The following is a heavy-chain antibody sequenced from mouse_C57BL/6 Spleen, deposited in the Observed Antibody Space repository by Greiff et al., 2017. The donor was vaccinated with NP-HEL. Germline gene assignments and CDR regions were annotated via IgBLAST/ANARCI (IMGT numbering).Heavy chain of an antibody. CDR1: GFSLTSYG. D-gene: IGHD2-3*01. J-gene: IGHJ4*01. V-gene: IGHV2-2*01. CDR3: ARKRWLLRGGYAMDY. CDR2: IWSGGST. Sequence: QVQLKESGPGLVQPSQRLSITCTVSGFSLTSYGVHWVRQSPGKGLEWLGVIWSGGSTDYNAAFISRLSISKDNSKSQVFFKMNSLQADDTAIYYCARKRWLLRGGYAMDYWGQGTSVTVSS.